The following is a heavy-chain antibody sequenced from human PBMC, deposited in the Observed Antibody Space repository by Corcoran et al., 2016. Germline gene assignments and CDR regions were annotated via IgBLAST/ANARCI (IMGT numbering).Heavy chain of an antibody. CDR2: ISSSSSYI. CDR1: GFTFSSYS. Sequence: EVQLVESGGGLVKPGGSLRLSCAASGFTFSSYSMNWVRQAPGKGLEWVSSISSSSSYIYYADSVKGRFTISRDNAKNSLYLQMNSLRAEDTAVYYCARDPGGGAERPTLFQHWGQGTLVTVSS. D-gene: IGHD2-8*02. V-gene: IGHV3-21*01. J-gene: IGHJ1*01. CDR3: ARDPGGGAERPTLFQH.